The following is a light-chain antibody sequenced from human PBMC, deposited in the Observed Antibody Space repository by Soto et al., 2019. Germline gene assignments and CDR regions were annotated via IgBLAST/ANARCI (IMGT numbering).Light chain of an antibody. J-gene: IGKJ1*01. CDR1: QSINIC. V-gene: IGKV1-5*01. Sequence: DIQMTQSPSTLSASVGDRVTITCRARQSINICLSWYQQKPGKAPKLLIYDASSLESGVPSRFSGSGSGTEFTLTISSLQPDDFATYYCQQYNSYSTFGQGTKVDI. CDR3: QQYNSYST. CDR2: DAS.